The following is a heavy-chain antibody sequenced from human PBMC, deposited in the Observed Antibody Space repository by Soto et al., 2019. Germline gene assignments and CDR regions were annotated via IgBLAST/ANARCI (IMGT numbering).Heavy chain of an antibody. Sequence: PSETLSLTCAVSGYSISSGYYWGWIRQPPGKGLEWIGSIYHSGSTYYNPSLKSRVTISVDTSKNQFSLKLSSVTAADTAVYYCARSGDYGDYNYYFDYWGQGTLVTVSS. CDR1: GYSISSGYY. V-gene: IGHV4-38-2*01. CDR3: ARSGDYGDYNYYFDY. CDR2: IYHSGST. J-gene: IGHJ4*02. D-gene: IGHD4-17*01.